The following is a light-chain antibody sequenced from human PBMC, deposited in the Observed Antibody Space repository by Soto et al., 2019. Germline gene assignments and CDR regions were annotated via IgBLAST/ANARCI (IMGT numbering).Light chain of an antibody. V-gene: IGLV4-69*01. CDR3: QTWATGIRV. CDR1: SGHSSYA. Sequence: QLVLTQSPSASASLGASVKLTCTLSSGHSSYAIAWHQQQPGKGPRFLMRLTSDGSHTKGDGIPDRFSGSSSGAERYLTISCLQSEDEADYYCQTWATGIRVFGGGTKLTVL. J-gene: IGLJ3*02. CDR2: LTSDGSH.